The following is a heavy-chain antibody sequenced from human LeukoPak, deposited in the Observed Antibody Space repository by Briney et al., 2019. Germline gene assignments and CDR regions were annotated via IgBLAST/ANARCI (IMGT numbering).Heavy chain of an antibody. J-gene: IGHJ3*02. CDR3: ARLKYYYDSSGFWAAFDI. Sequence: PSETLSLTCTVSGGSISSYYWSWIRQPPGKGLEWIGYIYYSGSTNYNPSLKSRVTISVDTSKNQFSLKLSSVTAADTAVYYCARLKYYYDSSGFWAAFDIWGQGTMVTVSS. V-gene: IGHV4-59*01. CDR2: IYYSGST. CDR1: GGSISSYY. D-gene: IGHD3-22*01.